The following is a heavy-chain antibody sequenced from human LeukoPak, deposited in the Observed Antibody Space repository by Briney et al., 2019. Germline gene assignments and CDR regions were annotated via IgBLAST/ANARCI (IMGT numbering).Heavy chain of an antibody. CDR3: AKDRGTMVRGVTIFDY. D-gene: IGHD3-10*01. CDR2: ISGSGGST. V-gene: IGHV3-23*01. J-gene: IGHJ4*02. Sequence: GGSLRLSCAASGFTFGSYAMSWVRQAPGEGLEWVSAISGSGGSTYYADSVKGRFTISRDNSKNTLYLQMNSLRAEDTAVYYCAKDRGTMVRGVTIFDYWGQGTLVTVSS. CDR1: GFTFGSYA.